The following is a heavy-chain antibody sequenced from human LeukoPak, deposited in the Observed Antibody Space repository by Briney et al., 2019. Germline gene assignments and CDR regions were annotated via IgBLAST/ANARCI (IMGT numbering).Heavy chain of an antibody. CDR3: ARDLHLVEPLVNFDY. Sequence: ASVKVSCKASGYTFSNHGISWVRQAPGQGVEWMGWISADNGNTNYAQKLQGRVTVTTDTSTSTAYMEMRSLRSDDTAVYYCARDLHLVEPLVNFDYWGQGTLVTVSS. CDR1: GYTFSNHG. V-gene: IGHV1-18*01. CDR2: ISADNGNT. D-gene: IGHD2-2*01. J-gene: IGHJ4*02.